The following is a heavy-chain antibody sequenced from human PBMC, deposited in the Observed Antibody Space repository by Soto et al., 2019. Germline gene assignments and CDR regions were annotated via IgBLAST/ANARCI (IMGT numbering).Heavy chain of an antibody. V-gene: IGHV1-69*06. J-gene: IGHJ1*01. CDR2: IIPMYGTA. CDR1: GGNFDSYA. Sequence: QVQLVQSGAEVKKPGSSVKVSCRASGGNFDSYAISWVRQAPGQGLEWMGGIIPMYGTANYAQKFQDRVTFTADKSTSTAYIDLRSLRSDDTAVFYCARVLSYCSGGSFYIFQPWGQGTLVTVSS. CDR3: ARVLSYCSGGSFYIFQP. D-gene: IGHD2-15*01.